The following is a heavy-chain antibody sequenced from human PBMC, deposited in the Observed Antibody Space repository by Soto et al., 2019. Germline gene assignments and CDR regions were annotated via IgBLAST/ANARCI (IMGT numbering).Heavy chain of an antibody. Sequence: ASVKVSCKASGYTFTSYYMHWVRQAPGQGLEWKGIINPSGGSTSYAQKFQGRVTMTRDTSTSTVYMELSCLRSEDTAVYYCARDQGRDDSSGYGAPYWGQGTLVTVSS. CDR2: INPSGGST. V-gene: IGHV1-46*01. CDR3: ARDQGRDDSSGYGAPY. CDR1: GYTFTSYY. J-gene: IGHJ4*02. D-gene: IGHD3-22*01.